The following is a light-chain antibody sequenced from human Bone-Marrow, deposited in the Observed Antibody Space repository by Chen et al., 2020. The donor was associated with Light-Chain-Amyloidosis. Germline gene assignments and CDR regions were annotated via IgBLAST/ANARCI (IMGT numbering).Light chain of an antibody. Sequence: QSELTQPPSVSGAPGQRVAISCTGSSSNIGAGYDVHWYQQLPGTAPKLLIYDTASRPSGVPDRFAGSKSGTSASLAITGLQAEDEAHYYCQSYDSSLSACVFGGGTKLTVL. V-gene: IGLV1-40*01. J-gene: IGLJ2*01. CDR1: SSNIGAGYD. CDR2: DTA. CDR3: QSYDSSLSACV.